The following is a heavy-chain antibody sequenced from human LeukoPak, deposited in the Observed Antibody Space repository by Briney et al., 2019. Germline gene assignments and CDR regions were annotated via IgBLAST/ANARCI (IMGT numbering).Heavy chain of an antibody. J-gene: IGHJ4*02. D-gene: IGHD6-13*01. Sequence: SETLSLTCTVSGGSINNYYWSWIRQTPEKGLEWIAYTYYTGSTNYNPSLKSRVTISVDTSKNNFSLKVFSVTAADTAVYYCARHSNSWYVSFDYWGQGALATVSS. CDR2: TYYTGST. CDR1: GGSINNYY. CDR3: ARHSNSWYVSFDY. V-gene: IGHV4-59*01.